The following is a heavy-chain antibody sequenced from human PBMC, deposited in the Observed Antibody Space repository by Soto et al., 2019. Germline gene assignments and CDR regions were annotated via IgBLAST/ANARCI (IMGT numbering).Heavy chain of an antibody. CDR2: IYYSGST. Sequence: PSETLSLICTVSCGSISSGGYYWSWIRQPPGKGLEWIGYIYYSGSTYYNPSLKSRVAISVDTSKNQFSLKLSSVTAAATAVCCCARDTLAARAFDIWLQGTMVAV. CDR3: ARDTLAARAFDI. D-gene: IGHD6-13*01. V-gene: IGHV4-31*03. CDR1: CGSISSGGYY. J-gene: IGHJ3*02.